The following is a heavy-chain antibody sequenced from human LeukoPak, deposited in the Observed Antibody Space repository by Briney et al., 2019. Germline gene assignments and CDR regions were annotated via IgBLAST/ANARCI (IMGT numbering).Heavy chain of an antibody. CDR3: ARTGANWNYIDWFDP. CDR2: IIPIFGTA. Sequence: GASVKVSCKASGGTFSSYAISWVRQAPGQGLEWMGGIIPIFGTANYAQKFQGRVTITTDESTSTAYMELSSLRSEDTAVYYCARTGANWNYIDWFDPWGQGTLVTVSS. CDR1: GGTFSSYA. D-gene: IGHD1-7*01. J-gene: IGHJ5*02. V-gene: IGHV1-69*05.